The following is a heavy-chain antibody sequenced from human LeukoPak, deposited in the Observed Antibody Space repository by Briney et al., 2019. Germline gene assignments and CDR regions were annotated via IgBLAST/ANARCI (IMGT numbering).Heavy chain of an antibody. CDR3: ATDVGAD. Sequence: GGSLRLSCAASGFTFSSSWMTWVRQTPGKGLEWVANIKEDGSEKYYVDSVKGRFTISRDNAKNSLYLQMNSPRAEDTALYYCATDVGADWGQGTLVTVSS. V-gene: IGHV3-7*01. CDR2: IKEDGSEK. J-gene: IGHJ4*02. CDR1: GFTFSSSW.